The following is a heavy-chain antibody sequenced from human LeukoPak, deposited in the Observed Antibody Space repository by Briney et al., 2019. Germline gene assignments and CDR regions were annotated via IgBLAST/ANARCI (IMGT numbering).Heavy chain of an antibody. V-gene: IGHV3-23*01. CDR1: GLPFGSYA. CDR3: VKLSSGSGSKFGFDA. D-gene: IGHD6-19*01. Sequence: PGGSLRLSCAASGLPFGSYAMSWVRQTPGKSLEWVSIITNGGVTTYYADSVRGRFTISRDNSKNILYLQMNSLRAEDTAVYYCVKLSSGSGSKFGFDAWGQGTLVTVSS. J-gene: IGHJ4*02. CDR2: ITNGGVTT.